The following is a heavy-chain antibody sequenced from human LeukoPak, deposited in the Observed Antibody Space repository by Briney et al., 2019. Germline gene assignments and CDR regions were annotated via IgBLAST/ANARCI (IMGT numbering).Heavy chain of an antibody. Sequence: ASVKVSCKASGYTFTSYYMHWVRQAPGQGPEWMGVINPSDGTISYAQKFQGRATITRDTSTSTVYMELNGLKSEDTAVYYCARGPSMAKDYYGMDVWGQGTTVTVS. CDR2: INPSDGTI. V-gene: IGHV1-46*01. CDR1: GYTFTSYY. CDR3: ARGPSMAKDYYGMDV. J-gene: IGHJ6*02. D-gene: IGHD2/OR15-2a*01.